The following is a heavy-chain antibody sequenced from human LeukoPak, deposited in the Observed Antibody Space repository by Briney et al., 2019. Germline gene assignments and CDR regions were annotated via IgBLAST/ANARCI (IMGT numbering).Heavy chain of an antibody. CDR1: GFTFSSYW. CDR2: INQDGSEK. V-gene: IGHV3-7*01. D-gene: IGHD3-22*01. Sequence: GGSLRLSCAASGFTFSSYWMHWVRQAPGKGLVWVRQAPGKGLEWVANINQDGSEKNYVDSVKGRFTISRDNAKNSLYLQMNSLRDEDTALYYCASSYYYDGDYWGQGTLVTISS. CDR3: ASSYYYDGDY. J-gene: IGHJ4*02.